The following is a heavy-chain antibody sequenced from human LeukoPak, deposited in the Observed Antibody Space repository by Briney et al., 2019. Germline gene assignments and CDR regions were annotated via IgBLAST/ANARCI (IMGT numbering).Heavy chain of an antibody. CDR2: ISSSGSTI. V-gene: IGHV3-48*03. Sequence: GGSLRLSCAASGFTFSSYEMNWVRQAPGKGLEWVSYISSSGSTIYYADSVKGRFTISRDNAKNSLYLQMNSLRAEDTAAYYCARASTAYYYYGSGSYSYFDYWGQGTLVTVSS. CDR1: GFTFSSYE. CDR3: ARASTAYYYYGSGSYSYFDY. D-gene: IGHD3-10*01. J-gene: IGHJ4*02.